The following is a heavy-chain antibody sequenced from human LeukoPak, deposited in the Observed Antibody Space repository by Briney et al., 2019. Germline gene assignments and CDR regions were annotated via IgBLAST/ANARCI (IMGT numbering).Heavy chain of an antibody. V-gene: IGHV1-2*02. D-gene: IGHD5-18*01. J-gene: IGHJ5*02. Sequence: GASVKVSCKASGYTFTGYYMHWVRQAPGQGLEWMGWINPNSGGTNYAQKFQGRVTMTRDTSISTAYMELSRLRSDDTAVYYCAGDGGGDTAMGGGAYNWFDPWGQGTLVTVSS. CDR2: INPNSGGT. CDR3: AGDGGGDTAMGGGAYNWFDP. CDR1: GYTFTGYY.